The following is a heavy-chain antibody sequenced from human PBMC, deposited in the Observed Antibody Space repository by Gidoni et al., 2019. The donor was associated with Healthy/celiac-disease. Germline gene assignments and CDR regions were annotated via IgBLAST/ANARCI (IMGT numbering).Heavy chain of an antibody. V-gene: IGHV3-23*01. CDR3: AKDRYYDSSGPLFSDV. CDR1: GFPFRRYA. D-gene: IGHD3-22*01. J-gene: IGHJ6*02. CDR2: IRGSGGST. Sequence: EVQLLESGGGLVQPGGSLRLSCAASGFPFRRYAMSWVRQAPGKGLEWVSAIRGSGGSTYYADSVKGRFTISRDNSKNTLYLQMNSLRAEDTAVYYCAKDRYYDSSGPLFSDVWGQGTTVTVSS.